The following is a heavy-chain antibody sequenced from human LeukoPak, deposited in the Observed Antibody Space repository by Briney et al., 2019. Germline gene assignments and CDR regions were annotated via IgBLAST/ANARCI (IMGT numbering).Heavy chain of an antibody. CDR2: INHSGST. J-gene: IGHJ4*02. CDR1: GGSFSGYY. CDR3: ARGGSSCTNGVCYTVEGVFYPRYFDY. V-gene: IGHV4-34*01. D-gene: IGHD2-8*01. Sequence: SETLSLTCAVYGGSFSGYYWSWIRQPPGKGLEWIGEINHSGSTIYNPSLKSRVTISVDTSKNQFSLNLNSVTAADTPVYYCARGGSSCTNGVCYTVEGVFYPRYFDYWGQGTLSPSPQ.